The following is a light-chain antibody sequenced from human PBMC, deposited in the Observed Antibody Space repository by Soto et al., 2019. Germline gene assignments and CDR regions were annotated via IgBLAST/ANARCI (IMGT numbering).Light chain of an antibody. CDR1: SSDVGGYNY. Sequence: QSVLAQRASVSGSPGQSITISCTGTSSDVGGYNYVSWYQQHPGKAPKLMIYDVSNRPSGVSNRFSCSKSGNTASLTISGLQAEDEADYYCSSYTSSSTRVFGTGTKVTVL. V-gene: IGLV2-14*01. CDR2: DVS. J-gene: IGLJ1*01. CDR3: SSYTSSSTRV.